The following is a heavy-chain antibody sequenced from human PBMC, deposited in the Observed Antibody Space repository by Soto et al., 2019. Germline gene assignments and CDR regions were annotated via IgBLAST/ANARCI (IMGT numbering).Heavy chain of an antibody. CDR2: IYPGDSDT. V-gene: IGHV5-51*01. Sequence: PGDSLKISCKGSGYTFTTHWIAWVRQMPGKGLEWMGIIYPGDSDTKYSPSFQGQVTISADKSISSAYLQWNSLKASDTAIYYCAKITGYVAHMDVWGQGTTVTV. D-gene: IGHD6-13*01. J-gene: IGHJ6*02. CDR3: AKITGYVAHMDV. CDR1: GYTFTTHW.